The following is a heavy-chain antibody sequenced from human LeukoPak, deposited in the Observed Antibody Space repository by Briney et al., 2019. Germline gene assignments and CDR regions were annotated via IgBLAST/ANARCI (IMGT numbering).Heavy chain of an antibody. CDR1: GGSISSSSYY. J-gene: IGHJ5*02. V-gene: IGHV4-39*07. Sequence: PSETLSLTCTVSGGSISSSSYYWGWIRQPPGKGLEWIGSIYYSGSTYYNPSLKSRVTISVDTSKNQFSLKLSSVTAADTAVYYCARGPPLTMRARGVPDPWGQGTLVTVSS. CDR3: ARGPPLTMRARGVPDP. CDR2: IYYSGST. D-gene: IGHD3-10*01.